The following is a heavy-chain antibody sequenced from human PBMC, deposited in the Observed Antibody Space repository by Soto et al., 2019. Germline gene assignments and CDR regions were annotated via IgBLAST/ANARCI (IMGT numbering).Heavy chain of an antibody. CDR1: GGTFNRYG. CDR3: AIGRVIRGVSPSHFGP. V-gene: IGHV1-69*06. J-gene: IGHJ5*02. D-gene: IGHD3-10*01. Sequence: QAHLAQSGAEVKRRGSSVTVSCKASGGTFNRYGISWVRQATGQGLDWMVVMIPLYGTVNYAQKFQGRVSITAEKSTSTAYMDLNSLRSDDTAVYYSAIGRVIRGVSPSHFGPGGQGTLVTVSS. CDR2: MIPLYGTV.